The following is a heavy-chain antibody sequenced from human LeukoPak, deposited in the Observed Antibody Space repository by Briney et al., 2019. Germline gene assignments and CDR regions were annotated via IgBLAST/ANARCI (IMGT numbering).Heavy chain of an antibody. V-gene: IGHV3-7*01. D-gene: IGHD5-18*01. CDR2: INPDGNKK. CDR1: GFTFSSNW. Sequence: HPGGSLRLSCATSGFTFSSNWMSWVRHAPGRGLEWVASINPDGNKKYSADSVKGRFTISRDNAENSLYLQMNSLRVEDTAFYYCARDLAYSRLDYWGQGMLVTVTS. CDR3: ARDLAYSRLDY. J-gene: IGHJ4*02.